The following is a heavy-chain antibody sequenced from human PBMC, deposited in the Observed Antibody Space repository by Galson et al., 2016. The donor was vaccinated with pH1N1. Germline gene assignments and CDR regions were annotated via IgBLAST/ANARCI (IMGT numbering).Heavy chain of an antibody. Sequence: SLRLSCAASGFTFSSYAMTWVRQAPGKGLEWVSGISDSGSSTYYADSVKGRFTISRDNSKNTVYLQMNSLRAEDTAVYYCAKGPRGAVVVAATHWGQGTLVTVSS. CDR3: AKGPRGAVVVAATH. CDR2: ISDSGSST. D-gene: IGHD2-15*01. J-gene: IGHJ4*02. CDR1: GFTFSSYA. V-gene: IGHV3-23*01.